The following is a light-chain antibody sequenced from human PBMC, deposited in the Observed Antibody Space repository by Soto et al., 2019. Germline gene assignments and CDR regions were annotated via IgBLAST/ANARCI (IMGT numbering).Light chain of an antibody. CDR2: DAS. J-gene: IGKJ1*01. CDR3: QQYNDWPRT. V-gene: IGKV3-15*01. Sequence: EIVMTQSPDTLSLSPGERATLSCRASQSVSGKLAWYQHRPGQAPRLLIYDASIRATGIPARFSGSASGTELTITISSLQSEDFAVYYCQQYNDWPRTFGQGTKVDIK. CDR1: QSVSGK.